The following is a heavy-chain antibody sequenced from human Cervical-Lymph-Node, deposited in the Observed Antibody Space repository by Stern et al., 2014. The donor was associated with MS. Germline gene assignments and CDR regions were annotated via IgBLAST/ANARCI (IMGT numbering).Heavy chain of an antibody. Sequence: VQLVESGAEVKKPGSSVKVSCKASGGTFNVYAINWLRQAPGQGLERMGGIIPIIGTANYAQKFQGRVTITADGSTRTSSMQMSSLRFDDTAVYYCARDGRHTDNYGLDVWGQGTTVTVSS. CDR3: ARDGRHTDNYGLDV. CDR1: GGTFNVYA. D-gene: IGHD3-9*01. J-gene: IGHJ6*02. CDR2: IIPIIGTA. V-gene: IGHV1-69*01.